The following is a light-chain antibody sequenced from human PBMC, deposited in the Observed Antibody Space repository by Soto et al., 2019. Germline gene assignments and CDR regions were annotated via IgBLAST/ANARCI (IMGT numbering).Light chain of an antibody. V-gene: IGKV1-16*02. J-gene: IGKJ3*01. Sequence: DIQMTQSPSSQSVSXGEIININCXASQGISNYLAWFQQKPGKAPKSLIYDASSLHSGVPSKFSGSGSGTDFTLTISSLQPEDFATYYCQQYISYPPTFGPGTKVDIK. CDR2: DAS. CDR3: QQYISYPPT. CDR1: QGISNY.